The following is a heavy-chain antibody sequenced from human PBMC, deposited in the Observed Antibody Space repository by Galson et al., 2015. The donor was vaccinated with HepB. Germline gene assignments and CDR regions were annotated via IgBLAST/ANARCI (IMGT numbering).Heavy chain of an antibody. CDR1: GGTFSGYG. CDR2: ISYDGRNK. D-gene: IGHD4-17*01. CDR3: AKDRWGYGDTYYYMDV. V-gene: IGHV3-30*18. Sequence: SLRLSCAASGGTFSGYGMHWVRQAPGKGLEWVGAISYDGRNKYYADSVKGRFTTSRDNSKNTLYLQMNSLRAEDTAVHYCAKDRWGYGDTYYYMDVWGKGTTVTVSS. J-gene: IGHJ6*03.